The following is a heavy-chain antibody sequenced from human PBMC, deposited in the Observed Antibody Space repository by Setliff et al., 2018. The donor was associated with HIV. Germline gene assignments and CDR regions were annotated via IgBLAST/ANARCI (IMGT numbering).Heavy chain of an antibody. CDR1: GYSISSGYY. CDR3: ARGRVATIWYYFDY. V-gene: IGHV4-38-2*02. J-gene: IGHJ4*02. CDR2: IYHSGST. D-gene: IGHD5-12*01. Sequence: LSLTCTVSGYSISSGYYWGWIRQPPGKGLEWIGSIYHSGSTYYNPSLKSRVTISVDKSKNQFSLKLSSLTAADTALYYCARGRVATIWYYFDYWGQGTLVTVSS.